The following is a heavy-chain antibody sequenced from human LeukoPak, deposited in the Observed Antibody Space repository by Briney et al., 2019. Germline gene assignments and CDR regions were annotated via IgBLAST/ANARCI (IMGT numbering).Heavy chain of an antibody. CDR2: IIPIFGTA. J-gene: IGHJ3*02. CDR3: ARGLSTYYYDSTSNAFDI. Sequence: ASVKVSCKASGGTFSSYAISWVRQAPGQGLEWMGRIIPIFGTANYAQKFQGRVTITTDESTSTAYMELSSLRFEDTAVYYCARGLSTYYYDSTSNAFDIWGQGTMVTVSS. V-gene: IGHV1-69*05. CDR1: GGTFSSYA. D-gene: IGHD3-22*01.